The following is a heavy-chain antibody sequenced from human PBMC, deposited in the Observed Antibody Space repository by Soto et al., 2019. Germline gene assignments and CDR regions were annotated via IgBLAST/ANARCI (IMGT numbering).Heavy chain of an antibody. J-gene: IGHJ3*02. CDR3: AKGPLAIVGTTLPRDAFNI. Sequence: QVQLVESGGGVVQPGSSLRLSCAASGVSFTTYVMHWVRQAPGKGLEWVAVISHDGSYKYYGDAVKGRFTISRDTSKNAVYLEMKSLRPADTAVYYCAKGPLAIVGTTLPRDAFNILGQGTMVTVSS. CDR1: GVSFTTYV. CDR2: ISHDGSYK. V-gene: IGHV3-30*18. D-gene: IGHD1-26*01.